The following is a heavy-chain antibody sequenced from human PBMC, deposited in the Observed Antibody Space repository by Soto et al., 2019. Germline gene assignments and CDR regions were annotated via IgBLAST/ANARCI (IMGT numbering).Heavy chain of an antibody. Sequence: GGSLRLSCSASGFPFSTYAMHWVRQAPGKGLEYVSAISSNGGSTYYADSMKGRFTISRDNSKNTLYLQMSSLRTEDTAVYYCVKGADYGSGSYYTFDYWGQGTLVTVSS. J-gene: IGHJ4*02. D-gene: IGHD3-10*01. V-gene: IGHV3-64D*08. CDR3: VKGADYGSGSYYTFDY. CDR1: GFPFSTYA. CDR2: ISSNGGST.